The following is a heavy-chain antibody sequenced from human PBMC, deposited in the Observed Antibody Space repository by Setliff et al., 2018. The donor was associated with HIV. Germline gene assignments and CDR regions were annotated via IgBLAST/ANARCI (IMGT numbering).Heavy chain of an antibody. CDR3: ARGGSYRFWSGYRYYYYYMDL. J-gene: IGHJ6*03. CDR2: IYTSGST. V-gene: IGHV4-4*08. D-gene: IGHD3-3*01. CDR1: GGSISSYY. Sequence: PSETLSLTCSVSGGSISSYYWSWIRQPPGKGLEWVGYIYTSGSTNYNPSLKSRVTISLDTSKNQFSLKLSSVTAADTAVYYCARGGSYRFWSGYRYYYYYMDLWGKGTTVTVSS.